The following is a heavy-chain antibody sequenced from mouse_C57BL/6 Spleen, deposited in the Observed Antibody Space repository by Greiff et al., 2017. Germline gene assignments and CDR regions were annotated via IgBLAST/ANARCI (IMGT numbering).Heavy chain of an antibody. Sequence: QVQLKQPGAELVMPGASVKLSCKASGYTFTSYWMHWVKQRPGQGLEWIGEIDPSDSYTNYNQKFKGKSTLTVDKSSSTAYMQLSSLTSEDSAVYYCARSENYDYQDYWGQGTTLTVSS. D-gene: IGHD2-4*01. J-gene: IGHJ2*01. CDR3: ARSENYDYQDY. CDR2: IDPSDSYT. CDR1: GYTFTSYW. V-gene: IGHV1-69*01.